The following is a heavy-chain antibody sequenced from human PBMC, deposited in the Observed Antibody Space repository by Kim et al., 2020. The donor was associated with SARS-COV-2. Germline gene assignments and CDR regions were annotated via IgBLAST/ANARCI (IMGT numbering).Heavy chain of an antibody. CDR2: IHYSGTT. Sequence: SETLSLTCTVSGGSLSSTGHYWGWVRQPPGKGLEWIGSIHYSGTTYYNPSLKSRVTISVDTSKNQFSLKLSSVTAADTAVYYCVRHSAGATLTKLYFFAYWGQGTLVTVSS. J-gene: IGHJ4*02. CDR1: GGSLSSTGHY. V-gene: IGHV4-39*01. CDR3: VRHSAGATLTKLYFFAY. D-gene: IGHD1-26*01.